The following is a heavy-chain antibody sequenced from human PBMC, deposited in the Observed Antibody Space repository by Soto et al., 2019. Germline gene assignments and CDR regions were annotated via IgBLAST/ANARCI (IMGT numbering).Heavy chain of an antibody. Sequence: SETLSLTCAVYGGSFTGYYWSWIRQPPGKGLEWIGEINQSGNTNYNPSLKSRVTISVDTSKNQLFLNLTSVTAADTAMYYCARHHVRGRTIAGAAEFCGQGTLVTVSS. CDR3: ARHHVRGRTIAGAAEF. D-gene: IGHD6-13*01. V-gene: IGHV4-34*01. CDR2: INQSGNT. J-gene: IGHJ4*02. CDR1: GGSFTGYY.